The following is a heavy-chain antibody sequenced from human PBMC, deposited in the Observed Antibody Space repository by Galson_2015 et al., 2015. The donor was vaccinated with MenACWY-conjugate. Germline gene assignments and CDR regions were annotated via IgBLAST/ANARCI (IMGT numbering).Heavy chain of an antibody. CDR3: ARDGLLVATNDAFDI. CDR1: GYSFTTYG. D-gene: IGHD2-8*02. V-gene: IGHV1-18*01. J-gene: IGHJ3*02. CDR2: ISGHNGNT. Sequence: SVKVSCKASGYSFTTYGITWVRQAPGQGLEWMGWISGHNGNTKYAQKIQDRVTMTIDTSANTAYMELRGLTSEDTALYYCARDGLLVATNDAFDIWGQGTLVTVSS.